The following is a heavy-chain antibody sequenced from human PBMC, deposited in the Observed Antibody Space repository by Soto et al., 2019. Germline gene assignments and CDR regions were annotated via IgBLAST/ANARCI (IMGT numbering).Heavy chain of an antibody. D-gene: IGHD1-26*01. J-gene: IGHJ4*02. Sequence: LRLSCTASGFTFGDYAMSWVRQAPGKGLEWVGFIRSRAYGGTTEYAASVKGRFTISRDDSKSIAYLQMNSLKTEDTAVYYCTRDPYSGTYYPFDYWGQGTLVTVSS. CDR1: GFTFGDYA. CDR3: TRDPYSGTYYPFDY. CDR2: IRSRAYGGTT. V-gene: IGHV3-49*04.